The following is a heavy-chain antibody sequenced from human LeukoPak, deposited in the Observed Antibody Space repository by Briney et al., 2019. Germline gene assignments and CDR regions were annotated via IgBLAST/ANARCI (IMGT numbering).Heavy chain of an antibody. CDR1: GFTFSSYA. V-gene: IGHV3-23*01. J-gene: IGHJ6*02. CDR3: ARDRGHFDWLSNYYYYYGMDV. D-gene: IGHD3-9*01. CDR2: ISDSGGST. Sequence: GGSLRLSCAASGFTFSSYAMSWVRQAPGKGLEWVSTISDSGGSTYYADSVKGRFTISRDNARNSLYLQMNSLRAEDTAVYYCARDRGHFDWLSNYYYYYGMDVWGQGTTVTVSS.